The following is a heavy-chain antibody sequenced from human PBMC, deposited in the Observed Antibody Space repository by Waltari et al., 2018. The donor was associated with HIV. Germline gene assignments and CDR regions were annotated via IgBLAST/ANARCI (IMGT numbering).Heavy chain of an antibody. CDR1: GFSFVLHS. CDR2: IRPTAET. V-gene: IGHV3-23*01. Sequence: EVHLLESGGALAQPGGSLKLSCAASGFSFVLHSMTWVRQAPGKGLEGVSSIRPTAETFYSDSVKGRFTIYRDNSANTVHLQMTGLRVEDTAMYYCVKGAVWGGPEGDGCWGQGTLVTVSS. CDR3: VKGAVWGGPEGDGC. D-gene: IGHD3-3*01. J-gene: IGHJ4*02.